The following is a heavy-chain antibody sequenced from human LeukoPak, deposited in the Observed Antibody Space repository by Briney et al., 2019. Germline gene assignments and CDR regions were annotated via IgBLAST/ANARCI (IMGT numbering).Heavy chain of an antibody. CDR2: INHSGST. D-gene: IGHD2-15*01. Sequence: SETLSLTCAVYGGSFSGYYWSWIRQPPGKGLEWIGEINHSGSTNYNPSLKSRVTISVDTSKNQFSLKLSSVPAADTAVYYCATTRGSYCSGGSCYGNDYWGQGTLVTVSS. V-gene: IGHV4-34*01. CDR3: ATTRGSYCSGGSCYGNDY. J-gene: IGHJ4*02. CDR1: GGSFSGYY.